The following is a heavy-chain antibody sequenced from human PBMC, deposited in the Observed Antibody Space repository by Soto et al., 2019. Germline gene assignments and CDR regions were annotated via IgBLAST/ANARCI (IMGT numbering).Heavy chain of an antibody. CDR1: GGSISSSSYY. CDR3: ASPKIAFYNWFDP. CDR2: IYYSGST. D-gene: IGHD3-3*02. J-gene: IGHJ5*02. Sequence: SETLSLTCTFSGGSISSSSYYLGWIRQPPGKGLEWIGSIYYSGSTYYNPSLKSRVTISVDTSKNQFSLKLSSVTAADTAVYYCASPKIAFYNWFDPWGQGTLVTVSS. V-gene: IGHV4-39*01.